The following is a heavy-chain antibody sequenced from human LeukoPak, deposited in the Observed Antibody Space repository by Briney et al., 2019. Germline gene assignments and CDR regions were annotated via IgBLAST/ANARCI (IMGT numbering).Heavy chain of an antibody. Sequence: GGTLRLSCAASGFTFSSYGMSWVRQAPGKGLEWVSAISGSGGSTYYADSVKGRFTISRDNSKNTLYLQMNSLRAEDTAVYYCARVGGVYYDSSCYSAYMDVWGKGTTVTVSS. CDR3: ARVGGVYYDSSCYSAYMDV. J-gene: IGHJ6*03. CDR1: GFTFSSYG. CDR2: ISGSGGST. D-gene: IGHD3-22*01. V-gene: IGHV3-23*01.